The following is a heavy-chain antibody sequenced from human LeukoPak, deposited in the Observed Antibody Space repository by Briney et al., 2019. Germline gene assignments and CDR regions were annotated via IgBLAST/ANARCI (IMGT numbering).Heavy chain of an antibody. D-gene: IGHD6-19*01. CDR3: ARDSAVATYYGVDV. Sequence: GGSLRLSCGASGFTFRDYWMSWVRQAPGKGLEWVTNIQSDGNEKNYIDSVQGRFTISRDNAKTSLYLQMSSLSAEDTAVYYCARDSAVATYYGVDVWGQGTTVTVSS. V-gene: IGHV3-7*01. CDR1: GFTFRDYW. J-gene: IGHJ6*02. CDR2: IQSDGNEK.